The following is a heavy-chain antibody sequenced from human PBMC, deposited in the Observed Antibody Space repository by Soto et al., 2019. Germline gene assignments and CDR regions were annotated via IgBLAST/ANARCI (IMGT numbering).Heavy chain of an antibody. Sequence: GGSLRLSCAESGFKFRNYAIHWVRQAPGKGLEWLAVIWFDGSKKYYADSVKGRFTISRDNSKNTVYLDMNSLTADDSGVFYCARAHTMMILDRFDPWGHGTLVTVPQ. CDR1: GFKFRNYA. J-gene: IGHJ5*02. D-gene: IGHD3-22*01. CDR2: IWFDGSKK. CDR3: ARAHTMMILDRFDP. V-gene: IGHV3-33*01.